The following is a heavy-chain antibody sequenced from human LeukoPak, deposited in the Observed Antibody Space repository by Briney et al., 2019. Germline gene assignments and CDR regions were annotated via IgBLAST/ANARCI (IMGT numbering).Heavy chain of an antibody. CDR1: GFTFSNAW. CDR3: ARDRLPMVTLHYYYYYMDV. V-gene: IGHV3-15*01. J-gene: IGHJ6*03. D-gene: IGHD5-18*01. Sequence: GGSLRLSCAASGFTFSNAWMSWVRQAPGKGLEWVGRIKSKTDGGTTDYAAPVKGRFTISRDDSKNTLYLQMNSLRAEDTAVYYCARDRLPMVTLHYYYYYMDVWGKGTTVTVSS. CDR2: IKSKTDGGTT.